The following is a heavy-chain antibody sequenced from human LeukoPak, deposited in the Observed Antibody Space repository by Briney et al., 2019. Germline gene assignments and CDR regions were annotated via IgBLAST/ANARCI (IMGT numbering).Heavy chain of an antibody. Sequence: SVKVSCKASGGTFGSYAISWVRQAPGQGLEWMGGIIPIFGTANYAQKFQGRVTITADESTSTAYMELSSLRSEDTAVYYCAREYIVVVPAALNHNWFDPWGQGTLVTVSS. CDR1: GGTFGSYA. J-gene: IGHJ5*02. D-gene: IGHD2-2*01. CDR3: AREYIVVVPAALNHNWFDP. CDR2: IIPIFGTA. V-gene: IGHV1-69*01.